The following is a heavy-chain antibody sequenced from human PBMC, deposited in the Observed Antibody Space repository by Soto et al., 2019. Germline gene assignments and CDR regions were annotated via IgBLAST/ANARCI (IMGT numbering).Heavy chain of an antibody. Sequence: GGSLRLSGADSGFTFSTYWMQWVRQVPGEGLMWVSSISENGGITAYADSVKGRFTISRDNAKNTLYLQMNGLRVEDTAIYYCAREYYSSGTHWGQGTLVTVSS. V-gene: IGHV3-74*01. D-gene: IGHD3-10*01. J-gene: IGHJ1*01. CDR1: GFTFSTYW. CDR3: AREYYSSGTH. CDR2: ISENGGIT.